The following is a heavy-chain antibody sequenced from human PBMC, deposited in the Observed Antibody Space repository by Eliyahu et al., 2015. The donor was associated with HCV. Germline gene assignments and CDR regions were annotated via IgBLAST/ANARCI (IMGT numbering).Heavy chain of an antibody. CDR1: GGSISXSXYY. CDR2: IYYSGST. Sequence: QLQLQESGPGLVKPSETLSLTCTVSGGSISXSXYYWGWIRQPPGKGLEWIGSIYYSGSTYYNPSLKSRVTISVDTSKNQFSLKLSSVTAADTAVYYCARQSERYSSSWYNWFDPWGQGTLVTVSS. CDR3: ARQSERYSSSWYNWFDP. J-gene: IGHJ5*02. V-gene: IGHV4-39*01. D-gene: IGHD6-13*01.